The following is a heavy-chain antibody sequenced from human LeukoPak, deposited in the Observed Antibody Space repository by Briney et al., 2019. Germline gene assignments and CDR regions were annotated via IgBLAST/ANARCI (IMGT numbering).Heavy chain of an antibody. Sequence: QPGRSLRLSYAASGFTFDNYAMHWVRQAPGKGLEWLSIISWNSGYIGYADSVKGRFTISRDNSKNTLYLQMDSLRAEDTAVYYCVGLNYNSGSYRNYWGQGTLVTVSS. CDR2: ISWNSGYI. J-gene: IGHJ4*02. V-gene: IGHV3-9*01. D-gene: IGHD3-10*01. CDR3: VGLNYNSGSYRNY. CDR1: GFTFDNYA.